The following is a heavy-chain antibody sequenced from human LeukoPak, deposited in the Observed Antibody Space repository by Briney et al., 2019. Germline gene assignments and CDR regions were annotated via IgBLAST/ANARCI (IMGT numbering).Heavy chain of an antibody. D-gene: IGHD3-22*01. J-gene: IGHJ4*02. Sequence: PGGSLRLSCAASGFTFSSYGMHWVRQAPGKGLEWVAVIWYDGSNKYYADPVKGRFTISRDNSKNTLYLQMNSLRAEDTAVYYCARADYYDSSGYYDYWGQGTLVTVSS. CDR2: IWYDGSNK. CDR1: GFTFSSYG. V-gene: IGHV3-33*01. CDR3: ARADYYDSSGYYDY.